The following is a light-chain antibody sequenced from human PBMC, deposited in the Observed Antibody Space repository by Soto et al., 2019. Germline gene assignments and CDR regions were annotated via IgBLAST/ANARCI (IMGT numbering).Light chain of an antibody. V-gene: IGLV2-14*01. CDR3: SSYTSSRNVV. CDR2: EVS. Sequence: QSALTQPASVSGSPGQSITISCTGTSSDVGGYDYVSWYQQHPGKAPKLMIFEVSNRPSGLSNRFSGSKSGNTASLTISGLQAEDEADYYCSSYTSSRNVVFGGWTQLTVL. J-gene: IGLJ2*01. CDR1: SSDVGGYDY.